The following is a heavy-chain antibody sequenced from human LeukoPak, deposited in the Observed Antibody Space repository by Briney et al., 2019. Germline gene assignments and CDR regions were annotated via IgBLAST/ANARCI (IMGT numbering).Heavy chain of an antibody. V-gene: IGHV3-33*01. CDR2: IWYDGSNK. J-gene: IGHJ6*02. Sequence: GGSLRLSCAASGFTHSSYGMHWVRQAPGKGLEWVAFIWYDGSNKYYADSVKGRFTISRDNSKNTLYLQMNSLRAEDTAVYYCAREYRGTGDLPPYYYYGMDVWGQGTTVTVSS. CDR1: GFTHSSYG. CDR3: AREYRGTGDLPPYYYYGMDV. D-gene: IGHD7-27*01.